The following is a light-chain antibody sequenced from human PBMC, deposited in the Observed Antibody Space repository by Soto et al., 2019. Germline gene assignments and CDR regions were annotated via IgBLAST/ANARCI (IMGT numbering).Light chain of an antibody. CDR3: NSYTSSSTVV. CDR1: SSDVGGYNY. CDR2: EVS. Sequence: QSALTQPASVSGSPGQSITISCTGTSSDVGGYNYVSWYQQYPGKAPKLIIYEVSNRPSGVSNRFSGSKSGNTVSLTISGLQGEDEADYYCNSYTSSSTVVFGGGTKVTVL. J-gene: IGLJ2*01. V-gene: IGLV2-14*01.